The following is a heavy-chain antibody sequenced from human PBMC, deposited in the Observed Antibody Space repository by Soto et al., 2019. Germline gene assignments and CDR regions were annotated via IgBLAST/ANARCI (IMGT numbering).Heavy chain of an antibody. Sequence: SETLSLTCTVSGGSISSSRYYWGWIRQPPGKGLEWIGRIYYSGSTYYNPSLKSRVTISVDTSKNQFSLKLSSVTAADAAMHYCTNSNWFDPWGQGTLVTVSS. J-gene: IGHJ5*02. CDR1: GGSISSSRYY. CDR2: IYYSGST. D-gene: IGHD3-10*01. V-gene: IGHV4-39*01. CDR3: TNSNWFDP.